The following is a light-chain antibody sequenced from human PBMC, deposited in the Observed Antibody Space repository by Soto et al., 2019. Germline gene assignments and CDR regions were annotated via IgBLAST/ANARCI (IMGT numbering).Light chain of an antibody. CDR2: GTS. J-gene: IGKJ2*01. CDR1: QSVSSSN. CDR3: QQYRTSPPYT. V-gene: IGKV3-20*01. Sequence: EIVLTQSPVTLSLSPGERATLSCRASQSVSSSNLAWYQQKTGQAPRLLIYGTSSRATGIPDRFSGSGSGPAFPLTISSLEPEDFAVYYCQQYRTSPPYTFGQGTKLEIK.